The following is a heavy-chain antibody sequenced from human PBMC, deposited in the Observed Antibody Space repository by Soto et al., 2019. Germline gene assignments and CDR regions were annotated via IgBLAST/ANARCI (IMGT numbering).Heavy chain of an antibody. V-gene: IGHV1-18*01. J-gene: IGHJ4*02. CDR3: AREASVLIPAAQPSRFDS. Sequence: ASGKVSCKGFGYSFMKYGINWVRQAPGQGLEWVGWISPYSGYTHSAQKFHGRLTLTTDTAASTAYMELRILRSADTALYYCAREASVLIPAAQPSRFDSWGQGTLVTVSS. CDR1: GYSFMKYG. CDR2: ISPYSGYT. D-gene: IGHD2-2*01.